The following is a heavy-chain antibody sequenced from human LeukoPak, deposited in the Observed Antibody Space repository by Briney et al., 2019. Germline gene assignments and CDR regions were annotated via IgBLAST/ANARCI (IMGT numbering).Heavy chain of an antibody. Sequence: GGSLRLSCAAPGFTFSSYAMSWVRQAPGKGLEWVSAISGSGGSTYYADSVKGRFTISRDNSKNTLYLQMNSLRAEDTALYYCAKGGYCSGGTCYPMDVWGQGTTVTVSS. V-gene: IGHV3-23*01. J-gene: IGHJ6*02. CDR3: AKGGYCSGGTCYPMDV. CDR1: GFTFSSYA. CDR2: ISGSGGST. D-gene: IGHD2-15*01.